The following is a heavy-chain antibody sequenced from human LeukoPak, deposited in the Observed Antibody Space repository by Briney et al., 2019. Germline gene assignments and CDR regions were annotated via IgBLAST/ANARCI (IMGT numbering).Heavy chain of an antibody. V-gene: IGHV4-59*01. Sequence: SETLSLTCTVSGGSISSYYWSWIRQPPGKGLESIGYIYYSGSTNYNPSLKSRVTISVDTSKNQFSLKLSSVTAADTAVYYCARLGYSSSWYGGFDSFDIWGQGTMVTVSS. CDR3: ARLGYSSSWYGGFDSFDI. D-gene: IGHD6-13*01. J-gene: IGHJ3*02. CDR1: GGSISSYY. CDR2: IYYSGST.